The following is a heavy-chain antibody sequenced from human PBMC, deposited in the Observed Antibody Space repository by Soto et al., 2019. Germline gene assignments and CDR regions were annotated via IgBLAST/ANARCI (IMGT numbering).Heavy chain of an antibody. CDR1: GFTLSRYT. V-gene: IGHV3-30-3*01. Sequence: PGGSLRLSCGVSGFTLSRYTMHWVRQAPGKGLEWVALISSDGSAKNYADSVKGRFTTSRDDSLYLQMTSLRGEDTAVYYCARDGYCSGGSCLDGMDVWGQGTTVTVS. J-gene: IGHJ6*02. CDR3: ARDGYCSGGSCLDGMDV. CDR2: ISSDGSAK. D-gene: IGHD2-15*01.